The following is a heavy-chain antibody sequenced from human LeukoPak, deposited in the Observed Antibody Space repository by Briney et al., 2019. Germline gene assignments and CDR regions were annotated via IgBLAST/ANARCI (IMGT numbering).Heavy chain of an antibody. CDR1: GGSISSGSYY. J-gene: IGHJ5*02. Sequence: PSETLSLTCTVSGGSISSGSYYWSWIRQPAGKGLEWIGRVYSSGSTDYNPSLKSRLSISVDTSKIQFSLRLSSVTVADTAVYYCARGLYDSSGYHNFNWFDPWGQGTLVTVSS. D-gene: IGHD3-22*01. CDR3: ARGLYDSSGYHNFNWFDP. CDR2: VYSSGST. V-gene: IGHV4-61*02.